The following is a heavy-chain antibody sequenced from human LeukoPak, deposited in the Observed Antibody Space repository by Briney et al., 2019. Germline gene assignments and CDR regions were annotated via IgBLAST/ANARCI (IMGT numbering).Heavy chain of an antibody. CDR3: AKDTRANVVYYYYMDV. CDR2: ISGSGGST. V-gene: IGHV3-23*01. D-gene: IGHD2-15*01. CDR1: GFTFSSYA. Sequence: GGSLRLSCAASGFTFSSYAMSWVRQAPGKGLEWVSAISGSGGSTYYADSVKGRFTISRDNSKNTLYLQMNSLRAEDTAVYYCAKDTRANVVYYYYMDVWGKGTTVTVSS. J-gene: IGHJ6*03.